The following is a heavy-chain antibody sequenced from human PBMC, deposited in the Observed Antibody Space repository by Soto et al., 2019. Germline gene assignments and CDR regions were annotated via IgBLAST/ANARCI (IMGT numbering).Heavy chain of an antibody. D-gene: IGHD3-3*01. J-gene: IGHJ3*02. Sequence: ASVKVSCKASGYTFTSYGISCVLQSPLQWLDWMGCISAYNGNTNYAQKLQGRVTMTTDTSTSTAYMELRSLRSDDTAVYYCARGPRITIFGVDLDAFDIWGQGTMVTVSS. CDR1: GYTFTSYG. CDR2: ISAYNGNT. CDR3: ARGPRITIFGVDLDAFDI. V-gene: IGHV1-18*04.